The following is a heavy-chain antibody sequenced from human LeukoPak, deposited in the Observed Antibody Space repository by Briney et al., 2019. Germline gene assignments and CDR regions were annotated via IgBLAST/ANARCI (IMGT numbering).Heavy chain of an antibody. CDR3: ARGENDFWSGYLFDY. V-gene: IGHV1-2*02. Sequence: GASVKVSCAASGYTFTGDYMHCVRQAPGQGREWMGWINPNSGGTNYAQKFQGRVTMTRDTSISTAYMELSRLRSDDTAVYYCARGENDFWSGYLFDYWGQGTLVTVSS. CDR1: GYTFTGDY. D-gene: IGHD3-3*01. J-gene: IGHJ4*02. CDR2: INPNSGGT.